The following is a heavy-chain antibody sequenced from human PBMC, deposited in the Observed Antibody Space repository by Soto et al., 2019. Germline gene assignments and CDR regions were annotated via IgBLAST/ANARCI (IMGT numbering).Heavy chain of an antibody. D-gene: IGHD1-20*01. CDR3: AIDETFNNSPKCIHS. CDR2: TFYRSKWYT. J-gene: IGHJ4*02. Sequence: SQTLSLTCAICGDSVSSDSVAWNWFRQSPSRGLEWLGRTFYRSKWYTDYAVSVKSRITINSDTTKNQFSLQLNSVTPEDTAVYYCAIDETFNNSPKCIHSWGQGTLVTVS. CDR1: GDSVSSDSVA. V-gene: IGHV6-1*01.